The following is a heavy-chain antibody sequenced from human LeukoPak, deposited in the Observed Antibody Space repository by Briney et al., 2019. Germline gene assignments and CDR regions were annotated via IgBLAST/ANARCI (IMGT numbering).Heavy chain of an antibody. Sequence: QTGGSLRLSCAASEFTFSSYSMNWVRQAPGKGLEWVSYITNSGNSKSYADSVKGRFTISRDNSKNTLYLQMNSLRAEDTAVYYCARHWGSFNGFDIWGQGTMVTVSS. CDR2: ITNSGNSK. J-gene: IGHJ3*02. V-gene: IGHV3-48*01. D-gene: IGHD7-27*01. CDR3: ARHWGSFNGFDI. CDR1: EFTFSSYS.